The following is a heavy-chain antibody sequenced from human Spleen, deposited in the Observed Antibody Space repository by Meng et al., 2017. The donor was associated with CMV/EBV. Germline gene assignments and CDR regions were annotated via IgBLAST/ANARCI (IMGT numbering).Heavy chain of an antibody. Sequence: SLRLSCKGSGFTFGDFAMSWVRQAPGKGLEWVGFIRNKAYGGTTEYAASVKGRFTISRDDSKSIAYLQMNSLKIEDTAVYYCSYPVGATYFYYGMDVWGQGTTVTVSS. CDR1: GFTFGDFA. CDR3: SYPVGATYFYYGMDV. CDR2: IRNKAYGGTT. J-gene: IGHJ6*02. D-gene: IGHD1-26*01. V-gene: IGHV3-49*04.